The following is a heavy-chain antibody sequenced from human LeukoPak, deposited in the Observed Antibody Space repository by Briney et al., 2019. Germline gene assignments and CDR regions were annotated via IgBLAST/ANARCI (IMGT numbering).Heavy chain of an antibody. D-gene: IGHD3-22*01. J-gene: IGHJ4*02. CDR1: GFTFSNYA. V-gene: IGHV3-23*01. Sequence: PGGSLRLSCAASGFTFSNYAMTWVRQAPGKGLEWVSVISGSGSDTDYADSVKGRFTISRDNSKNTLSLQMNSLRAEDTAIYYCAKKRYYYDSSGYDYFDYWGQGTLVTVSS. CDR3: AKKRYYYDSSGYDYFDY. CDR2: ISGSGSDT.